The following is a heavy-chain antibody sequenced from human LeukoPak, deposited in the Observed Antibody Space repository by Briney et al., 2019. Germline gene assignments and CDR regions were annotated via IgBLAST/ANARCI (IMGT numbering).Heavy chain of an antibody. Sequence: GGSLTLSCAAAGFTFSSYVMTWVRQAPGRGLEWVSSIGNSGRDTYYADSMKGRFTTSRDNSNSTLFLHMSSLRAGDTAIYYCARYCCADSCCSGLDYWGQGALVTVSS. CDR3: ARYCCADSCCSGLDY. D-gene: IGHD2-15*01. CDR2: IGNSGRDT. CDR1: GFTFSSYV. J-gene: IGHJ4*02. V-gene: IGHV3-23*01.